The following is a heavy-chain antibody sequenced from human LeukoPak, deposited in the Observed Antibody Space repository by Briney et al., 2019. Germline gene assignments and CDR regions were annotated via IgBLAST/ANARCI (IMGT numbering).Heavy chain of an antibody. CDR3: ARGRYYDFWSGPIALDY. CDR1: GGSFSVYY. D-gene: IGHD3-3*01. J-gene: IGHJ4*02. V-gene: IGHV4-34*01. CDR2: INHSGST. Sequence: SETPSLTCAVYGGSFSVYYWSWIRQPPGKGLEWIGEINHSGSTNYNPSLKSRVTISVDTSKNQFSLKLSSVTAADTAVYYCARGRYYDFWSGPIALDYWGQGTLVTVSS.